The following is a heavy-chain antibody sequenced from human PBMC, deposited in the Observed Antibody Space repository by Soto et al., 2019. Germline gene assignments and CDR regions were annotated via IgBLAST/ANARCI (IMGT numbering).Heavy chain of an antibody. J-gene: IGHJ4*02. CDR1: GFTFSGYW. D-gene: IGHD2-2*03. V-gene: IGHV3-7*04. CDR3: ARAWIIDH. Sequence: EVQLVESGGGLVQPGGSLRLSCAASGFTFSGYWMSWVRQAPGKGLEWVANIKEDGSENYYGDSVKGRFTISRDNAKNSLYLQMNSLRVKDTGVYYCARAWIIDHWGQGNLVTASS. CDR2: IKEDGSEN.